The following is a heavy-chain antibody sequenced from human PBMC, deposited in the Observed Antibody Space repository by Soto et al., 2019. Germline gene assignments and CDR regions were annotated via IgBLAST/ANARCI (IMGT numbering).Heavy chain of an antibody. V-gene: IGHV4-31*03. CDR3: AREKNRHWFDP. CDR1: GGSISSGGYY. J-gene: IGHJ5*02. Sequence: QVQLQESGPGLVKPSQTLSLTCTVSGGSISSGGYYWSWIRQHPGKGLEWIGYIYYSGSTFYNPSLKSGVTISVETSKNQFPLKVSSVTAADTAVYYCAREKNRHWFDPWGQGTLVTVSS. CDR2: IYYSGST.